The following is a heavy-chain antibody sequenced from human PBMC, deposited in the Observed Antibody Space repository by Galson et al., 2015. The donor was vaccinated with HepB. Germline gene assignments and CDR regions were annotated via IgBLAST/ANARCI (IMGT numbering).Heavy chain of an antibody. V-gene: IGHV2-70*01. CDR1: GFSLSTSGMC. CDR2: IDWDDDQ. CDR3: VGGGYDSSSWYEAFLFDY. D-gene: IGHD6-13*01. J-gene: IGHJ4*02. Sequence: PALVKPTQTLTLTCTFSGFSLSTSGMCVSWIRQPPGKALEWLALIDWDDDQYYSTSLKTRLTISKDTSKNQVVLTMTNMDPVDTATYYCVGGGYDSSSWYEAFLFDYWGQGTLVTVSS.